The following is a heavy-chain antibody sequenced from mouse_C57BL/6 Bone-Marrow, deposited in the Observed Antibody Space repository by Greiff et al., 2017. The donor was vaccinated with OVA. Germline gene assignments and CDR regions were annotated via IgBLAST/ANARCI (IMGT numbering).Heavy chain of an antibody. Sequence: EVQRVESGGGLVQPGGSMKLSCAASGFTFSDAWMDWVRQSPEQGLEWVAEIRNKANNPATYYAESVKGRFTISRDDSKRSVYMQMNSVRAEDTGIYYCTRGAYWGQGTLLTVSA. CDR3: TRGAY. CDR2: IRNKANNPAT. J-gene: IGHJ3*01. V-gene: IGHV6-6*01. CDR1: GFTFSDAW.